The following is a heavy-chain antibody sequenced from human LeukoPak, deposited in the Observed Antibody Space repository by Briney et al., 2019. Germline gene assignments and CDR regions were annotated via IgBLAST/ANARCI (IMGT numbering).Heavy chain of an antibody. V-gene: IGHV3-30-3*01. CDR3: ARSATAYYDILTGHLWYFDY. CDR1: GFTFSSYA. CDR2: ISYDGSNK. D-gene: IGHD3-9*01. Sequence: GGSLRLSCAASGFTFSSYAMHWVRQAPGKGLEWVAVISYDGSNKYYADSVKGRFTISRDNSKNTLYLQMNSLRAEDTAAYYCARSATAYYDILTGHLWYFDYWGQGTLVTVSS. J-gene: IGHJ4*02.